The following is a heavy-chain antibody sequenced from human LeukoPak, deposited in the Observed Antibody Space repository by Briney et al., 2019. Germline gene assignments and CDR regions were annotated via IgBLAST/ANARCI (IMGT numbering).Heavy chain of an antibody. CDR2: INPNSGGT. CDR1: GYTFTGYY. J-gene: IGHJ6*03. V-gene: IGHV1-2*02. Sequence: ASVKVSCKASGYTFTGYYMHWVRQAPGQGLEWMGWINPNSGGTNYAQKFQGRVTMTRDTSISTAYMELSRLRSDDTAVYYWARESKPYYYYYYMDVWGKGTTVTISS. CDR3: ARESKPYYYYYYMDV.